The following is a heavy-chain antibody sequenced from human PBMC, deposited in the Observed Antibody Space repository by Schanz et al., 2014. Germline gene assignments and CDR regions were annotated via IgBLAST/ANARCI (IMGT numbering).Heavy chain of an antibody. CDR2: ISSGGRNI. D-gene: IGHD5-12*01. V-gene: IGHV3-21*01. J-gene: IGHJ3*02. Sequence: EVQLVESGGGLVKPGESLRLSCAASGFIFSAYTMNWVRQAPGKGLEWVSSISSGGRNISYADSLKGRFTISRDNAKNSVFLQMNRLRAEDTALYYCAGAVATIRAESFDIWGQGTMVAVSS. CDR1: GFIFSAYT. CDR3: AGAVATIRAESFDI.